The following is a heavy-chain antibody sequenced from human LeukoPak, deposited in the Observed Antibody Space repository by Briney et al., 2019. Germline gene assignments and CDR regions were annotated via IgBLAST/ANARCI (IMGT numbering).Heavy chain of an antibody. D-gene: IGHD4-17*01. J-gene: IGHJ4*02. CDR2: IWYDGSNK. CDR1: GFTFSSYG. CDR3: AKVRSRGAYGDYLNYFDY. Sequence: GGSLRLSCAASGFTFSSYGMHWVRQAPGKGLEWVAVIWYDGSNKYYADSVKGRFTISRDNSKNTLYLQMNSLRAEDTAVYYCAKVRSRGAYGDYLNYFDYWGQGTLVTVSS. V-gene: IGHV3-30*02.